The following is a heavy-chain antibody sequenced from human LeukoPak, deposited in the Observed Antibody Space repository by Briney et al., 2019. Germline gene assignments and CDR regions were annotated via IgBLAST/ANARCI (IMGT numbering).Heavy chain of an antibody. CDR3: ARGRCSGGSCYSDWFDP. CDR1: GYTFTGYY. CDR2: INPNSGGT. Sequence: ASVKVSCKASGYTFTGYYMHWVRQAPGQRLEWMGWINPNSGGTNYAQKFQGRVTMTRDTSISTAYMELSRLRSDDTAVYYCARGRCSGGSCYSDWFDPWGQGTLVTVSS. J-gene: IGHJ5*02. D-gene: IGHD2-15*01. V-gene: IGHV1-2*02.